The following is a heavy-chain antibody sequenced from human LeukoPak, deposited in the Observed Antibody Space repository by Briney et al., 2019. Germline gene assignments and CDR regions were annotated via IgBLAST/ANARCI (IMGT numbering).Heavy chain of an antibody. Sequence: ASVKVSCKASGYTFTDHAMNWVRQAPGQGPEWMGYINTKTGNPTYAQGFTGRFVFSLDTSVSTAYLQISSLKPEDTGVYYCAKGGWVAVTGMDSWGQGTLVTVSS. J-gene: IGHJ4*02. CDR2: INTKTGNP. V-gene: IGHV7-4-1*02. D-gene: IGHD6-19*01. CDR3: AKGGWVAVTGMDS. CDR1: GYTFTDHA.